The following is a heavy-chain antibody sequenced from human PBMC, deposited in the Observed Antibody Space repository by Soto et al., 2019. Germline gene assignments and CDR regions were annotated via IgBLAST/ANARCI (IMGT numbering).Heavy chain of an antibody. Sequence: PGESLKISCKGSGYSFTSYWISWVRQMPGKGLEWMGRIDPSDSYTNYSPSFQGHVTISADKSISTAYLQWSSLKASDTAMYYCARRDIVVVPAADYYYYYGMDVWGQGTTVTSP. V-gene: IGHV5-10-1*01. CDR2: IDPSDSYT. J-gene: IGHJ6*02. CDR1: GYSFTSYW. CDR3: ARRDIVVVPAADYYYYYGMDV. D-gene: IGHD2-2*01.